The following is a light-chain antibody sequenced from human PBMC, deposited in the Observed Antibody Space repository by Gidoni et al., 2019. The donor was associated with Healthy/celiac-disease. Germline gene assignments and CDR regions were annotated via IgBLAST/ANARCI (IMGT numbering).Light chain of an antibody. CDR2: RNN. V-gene: IGLV1-47*01. CDR1: SSNIGSNY. J-gene: IGLJ2*01. Sequence: QSVLTQPPSASGTPGQRVTISCSGSSSNIGSNYVSWYQQLPGTAPKLLIYRNNQRPSGVPDRFSGSKSGTSASLAISGLRSEDEADYYCAAWDDSLSGSFFGGGTKLTVL. CDR3: AAWDDSLSGSF.